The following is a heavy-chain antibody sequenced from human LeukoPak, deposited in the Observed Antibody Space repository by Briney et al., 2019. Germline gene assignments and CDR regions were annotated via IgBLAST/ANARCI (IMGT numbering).Heavy chain of an antibody. CDR3: TKTTHDY. Sequence: PGGSLRLSCAASGFTFSGSWLSWVRQAPGKGLEWVATIKGDGSGKFYVYSVKGRFASSRDDAKSSLLLQMDSLRSEDTAVYYCTKTTHDYWGQGTLVTVSS. CDR2: IKGDGSGK. CDR1: GFTFSGSW. J-gene: IGHJ4*02. V-gene: IGHV3-7*01. D-gene: IGHD1-14*01.